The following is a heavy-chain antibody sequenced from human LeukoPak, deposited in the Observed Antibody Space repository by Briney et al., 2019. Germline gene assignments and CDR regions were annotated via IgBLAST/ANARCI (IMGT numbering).Heavy chain of an antibody. D-gene: IGHD3-9*01. Sequence: PSQTLSLTCTVSGGSIRSGDFYWSWIRQPPGKGLEWIGYIYYSGSTNYNPSLKSRVTISVDTSKNQFSLKLSSVTAADTAVYYCARGHWFHYYFDYWGQGTLVTVSS. CDR2: IYYSGST. CDR3: ARGHWFHYYFDY. CDR1: GGSIRSGDFY. J-gene: IGHJ4*02. V-gene: IGHV4-30-4*01.